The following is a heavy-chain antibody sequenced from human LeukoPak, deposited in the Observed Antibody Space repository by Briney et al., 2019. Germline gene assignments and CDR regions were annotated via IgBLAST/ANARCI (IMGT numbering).Heavy chain of an antibody. J-gene: IGHJ3*02. Sequence: PGGSLRLSCAASGFTFSSYAMHWVRQAPGKGLEWVAVISYDGSNKYYADSVKGRFTISRDNSKNTLYLQMKSLRAEDTAVYYCARDRRYSSGWYREGDAFDIWGQGTMVTVSS. CDR1: GFTFSSYA. D-gene: IGHD6-19*01. CDR2: ISYDGSNK. CDR3: ARDRRYSSGWYREGDAFDI. V-gene: IGHV3-30*04.